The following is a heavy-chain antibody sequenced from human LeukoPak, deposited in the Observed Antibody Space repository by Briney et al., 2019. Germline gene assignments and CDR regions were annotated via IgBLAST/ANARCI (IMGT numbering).Heavy chain of an antibody. CDR2: IYHSGST. D-gene: IGHD3-10*01. CDR3: ARSSDGVRSDY. V-gene: IGHV4-38-2*01. J-gene: IGHJ4*02. CDR1: GYSISSGYY. Sequence: TSETLSLTCAVSGYSISSGYYWGWIRQPPGKGLEWIGSIYHSGSTYYNPSLKSRVTISVDTSKNQFSLKLSSMTAADTAVYYCARSSDGVRSDYWGQGTLVTVSS.